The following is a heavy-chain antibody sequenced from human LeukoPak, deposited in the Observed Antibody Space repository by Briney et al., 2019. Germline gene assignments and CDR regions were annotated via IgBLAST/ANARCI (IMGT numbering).Heavy chain of an antibody. V-gene: IGHV1-2*02. J-gene: IGHJ3*02. D-gene: IGHD1-26*01. CDR1: GYTFTAYH. Sequence: GASVKVSCKASGYTFTAYHIHWVRQAPGQGPEWMGWVYPNGGGTIYAQKFQGRVTMTRDTSINTAYMELSRLTSGDTAMYYCARELGATAAFDIWGQGTMVTVSS. CDR2: VYPNGGGT. CDR3: ARELGATAAFDI.